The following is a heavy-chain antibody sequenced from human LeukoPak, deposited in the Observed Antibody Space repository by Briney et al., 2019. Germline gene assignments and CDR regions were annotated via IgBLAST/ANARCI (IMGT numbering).Heavy chain of an antibody. CDR2: IKQDGSEK. CDR3: ARDKIVGATNLDY. J-gene: IGHJ4*02. Sequence: GGSLRLSCAASGFTFSSYWMSWVRQAPGKGLEWVANIKQDGSEKYYVDSVKGRFTISRDNAKNSLDLQMTSLRAEDTAVYYCARDKIVGATNLDYWGQGTLVTVSS. CDR1: GFTFSSYW. V-gene: IGHV3-7*01. D-gene: IGHD1-26*01.